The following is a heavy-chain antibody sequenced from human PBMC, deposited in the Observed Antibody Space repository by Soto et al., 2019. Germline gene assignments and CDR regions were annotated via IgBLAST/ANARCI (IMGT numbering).Heavy chain of an antibody. V-gene: IGHV1-8*01. CDR3: ARGVTAGVGY. D-gene: IGHD1-26*01. CDR2: MEPSSGKT. Sequence: QVQLVQSGAEVREPGASVKVSCKASGYSFTSLDINWVRQTAGQGLEWMGWMEPSSGKTGYAQKFHDRVTMTSYTSINAAYMELTTLTSVDTAFYYCARGVTAGVGYWGQGTLVTFSS. J-gene: IGHJ4*02. CDR1: GYSFTSLD.